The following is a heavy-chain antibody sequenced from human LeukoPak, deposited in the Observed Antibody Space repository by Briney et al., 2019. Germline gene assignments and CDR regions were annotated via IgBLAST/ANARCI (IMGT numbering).Heavy chain of an antibody. D-gene: IGHD3-16*01. Sequence: GASVKVSCKASGYTFTGYYMHWVRQAPGQGLEWMGRINPNSGVTNYAQKFQGRVTMTMDTSIRTAYMELSRLRSDDTAVYYCARAPYMITFGGVTPSRDYWGQGTLVTVSS. J-gene: IGHJ4*02. CDR1: GYTFTGYY. V-gene: IGHV1-2*06. CDR3: ARAPYMITFGGVTPSRDY. CDR2: INPNSGVT.